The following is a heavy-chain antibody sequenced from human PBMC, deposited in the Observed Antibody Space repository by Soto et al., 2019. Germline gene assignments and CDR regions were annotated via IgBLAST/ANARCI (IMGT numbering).Heavy chain of an antibody. Sequence: GGSLRLSCAASGFTFSSHGMHWVRQAPGKGLEWVAVISYDGSNKYYADSVKGRFTISRDNSKNTLYLQMNSLRAEDTAVYYCAKVGRPRTDYYYFDYWGQGTLVTVSS. V-gene: IGHV3-30*18. D-gene: IGHD4-17*01. CDR3: AKVGRPRTDYYYFDY. CDR1: GFTFSSHG. CDR2: ISYDGSNK. J-gene: IGHJ4*02.